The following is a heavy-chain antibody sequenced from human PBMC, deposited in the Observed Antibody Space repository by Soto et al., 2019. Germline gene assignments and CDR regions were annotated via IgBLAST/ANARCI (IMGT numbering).Heavy chain of an antibody. Sequence: ESGGGVVQPGRSLRLSCAASGFTFSSYAMHWVRQAPGKGLEWVAVISYDGSNKYYADSVKGRFTISRDNSKNTLYLQMNSLRAEDTAVYYCARAPRHCTNGVCYYLDYWGQGTLVTVSS. D-gene: IGHD2-8*01. CDR2: ISYDGSNK. CDR3: ARAPRHCTNGVCYYLDY. CDR1: GFTFSSYA. J-gene: IGHJ4*02. V-gene: IGHV3-30-3*01.